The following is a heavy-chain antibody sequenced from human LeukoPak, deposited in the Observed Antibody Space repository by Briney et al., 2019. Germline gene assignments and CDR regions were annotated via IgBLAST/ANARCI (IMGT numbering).Heavy chain of an antibody. V-gene: IGHV3-23*01. J-gene: IGHJ4*02. CDR2: ISGSGGST. D-gene: IGHD1/OR15-1a*01. CDR1: GFTFSSYA. CDR3: AKEGTASKPSDLDY. Sequence: PGGSLRLSCAASGFTFSSYAMSWVRQAPGKGLEWVSAISGSGGSTYYTDSVKGRFTISRDNSKNTVYMQMNSLRADDKAVYYCAKEGTASKPSDLDYWGQGTLVTVSS.